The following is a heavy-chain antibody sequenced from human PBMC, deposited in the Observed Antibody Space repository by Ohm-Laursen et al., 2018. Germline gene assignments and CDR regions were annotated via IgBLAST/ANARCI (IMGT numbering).Heavy chain of an antibody. D-gene: IGHD3-3*01. Sequence: ASVKVSCKASGGTFSSYAISWVRQAPGQGLEWMGRIIPILGIANYAQKFQGRVTITADKSTSTAYMELSSLRSEDTAVYYCARGVPYYDFWSGHNWFDPWGQGTLVTVSS. CDR1: GGTFSSYA. CDR2: IIPILGIA. V-gene: IGHV1-69*04. CDR3: ARGVPYYDFWSGHNWFDP. J-gene: IGHJ5*02.